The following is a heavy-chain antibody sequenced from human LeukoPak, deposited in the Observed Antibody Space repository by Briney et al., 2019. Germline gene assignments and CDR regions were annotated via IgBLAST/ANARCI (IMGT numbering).Heavy chain of an antibody. V-gene: IGHV1-3*01. J-gene: IGHJ4*02. Sequence: ASVKVSCKASGYTFTSHAIHWVRQAPGQRPEWIGWINAGSGDTKCSQNLEGRVTITRDTSASTAYMELSSLKSEDTAVYYCARTARIAATVGDYFDYWGQGTLVTVSS. CDR2: INAGSGDT. CDR1: GYTFTSHA. D-gene: IGHD6-13*01. CDR3: ARTARIAATVGDYFDY.